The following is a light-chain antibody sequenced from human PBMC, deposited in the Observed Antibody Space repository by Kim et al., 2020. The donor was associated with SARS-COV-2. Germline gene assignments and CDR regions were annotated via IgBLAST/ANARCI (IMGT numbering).Light chain of an antibody. CDR2: YNS. CDR1: NIGSKS. V-gene: IGLV3-21*04. J-gene: IGLJ1*01. CDR3: QVWHSKRVLFV. Sequence: SYELTQPPSVSVAPGKTARITCGGNNIGSKSVYWYQQKPGQAPVLVIYYNSNRPSGIPERFSGSNSGNTPTLTISRVEAGDEAAYYCQVWHSKRVLFVFG.